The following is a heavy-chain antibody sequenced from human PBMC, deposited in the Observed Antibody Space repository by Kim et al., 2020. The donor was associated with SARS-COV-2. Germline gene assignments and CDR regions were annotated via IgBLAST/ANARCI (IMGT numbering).Heavy chain of an antibody. D-gene: IGHD6-19*01. J-gene: IGHJ4*02. V-gene: IGHV3-21*01. Sequence: YADSLKGRFPTSRDNAKNSLYLQMNSLRAEDTAVYYCARTRDSGWSYFDYWGQGTLVTVSS. CDR3: ARTRDSGWSYFDY.